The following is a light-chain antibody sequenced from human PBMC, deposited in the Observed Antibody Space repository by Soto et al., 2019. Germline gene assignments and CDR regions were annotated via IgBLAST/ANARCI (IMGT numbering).Light chain of an antibody. V-gene: IGLV1-44*01. J-gene: IGLJ1*01. Sequence: SVLTQPPSASGTPGQRVTISCSGSSSNIVSNTVNWYQHLPGAAPKLLMYAYSQRPSGIPDRFSGSKSGASASLAISGLQSEDEADYYCAAWDDSLNAYVFGTGTKVTVL. CDR1: SSNIVSNT. CDR3: AAWDDSLNAYV. CDR2: AYS.